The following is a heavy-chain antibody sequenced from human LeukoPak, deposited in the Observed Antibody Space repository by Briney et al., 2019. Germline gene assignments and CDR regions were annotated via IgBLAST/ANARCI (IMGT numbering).Heavy chain of an antibody. CDR3: ARQSLYCSSTSCYEGYYGTDV. Sequence: SETLSLTCTVSGGSISSYYWSWIRQPPGKGLEWIGYIYYSGSTNYNPSLKSRVTISVDTSKNQFSLKLSSVTAADTAVYYCARQSLYCSSTSCYEGYYGTDVWGQGTTVTVSS. J-gene: IGHJ6*02. CDR2: IYYSGST. CDR1: GGSISSYY. V-gene: IGHV4-59*08. D-gene: IGHD2-2*01.